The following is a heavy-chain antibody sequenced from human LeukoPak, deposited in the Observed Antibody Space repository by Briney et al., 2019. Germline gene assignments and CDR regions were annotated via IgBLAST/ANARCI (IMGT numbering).Heavy chain of an antibody. CDR3: ARGAEQWLADYFDY. D-gene: IGHD6-19*01. J-gene: IGHJ4*02. CDR2: IKQDGSEK. V-gene: IGHV3-7*01. Sequence: GGSLRLSCAASGFTFSSYWMTWVRQAPGKGLEWVANIKQDGSEKYYVDSVKGRFTISRDNAKNSLYLQMNSLRAEDTAVYYCARGAEQWLADYFDYWGQGTLVTVSS. CDR1: GFTFSSYW.